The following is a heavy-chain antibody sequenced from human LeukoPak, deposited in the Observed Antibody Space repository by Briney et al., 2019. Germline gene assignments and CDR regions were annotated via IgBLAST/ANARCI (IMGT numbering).Heavy chain of an antibody. CDR3: ARGGIAVAGYFDY. CDR1: GDSISSDTFY. CDR2: INYSGTT. V-gene: IGHV4-39*01. Sequence: SETLSLTCTVSGDSISSDTFYWGWIRQPPGKDLDWIGSINYSGTTYYSPSLKSRVTLSVDTSNNQFYLRLTSVTAADTAVYYCARGGIAVAGYFDYWGQGTLVTVSS. D-gene: IGHD6-19*01. J-gene: IGHJ4*02.